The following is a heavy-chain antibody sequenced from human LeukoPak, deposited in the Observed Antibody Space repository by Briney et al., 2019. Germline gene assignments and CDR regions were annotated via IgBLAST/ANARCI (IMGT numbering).Heavy chain of an antibody. D-gene: IGHD3-22*01. Sequence: ASVKVSCKASGYTFTSYGISWVRQAPGQGLEWMGWISAYNGNTNYAQRLQGRVTMTTDTSTSTAYMELRSLRSDDTAVYYCARDRPMIVVAHKYYFDYWGQGTLVTVSS. CDR3: ARDRPMIVVAHKYYFDY. J-gene: IGHJ4*02. CDR2: ISAYNGNT. CDR1: GYTFTSYG. V-gene: IGHV1-18*01.